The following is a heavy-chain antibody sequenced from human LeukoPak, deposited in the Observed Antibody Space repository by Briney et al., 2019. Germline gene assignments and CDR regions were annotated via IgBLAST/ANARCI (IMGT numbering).Heavy chain of an antibody. CDR1: GFTFSSYA. CDR3: AKGTGDTAYYFDF. D-gene: IGHD7-27*01. V-gene: IGHV3-23*01. Sequence: GGSLRLSCAASGFTFSSYAMSWVRQAPGKGLEWVSTISASGGSTYYADSVKGRSTISRDNSENTLYLQMSGLRAEDTAIYYCAKGTGDTAYYFDFWGQGVLVTVSS. CDR2: ISASGGST. J-gene: IGHJ4*02.